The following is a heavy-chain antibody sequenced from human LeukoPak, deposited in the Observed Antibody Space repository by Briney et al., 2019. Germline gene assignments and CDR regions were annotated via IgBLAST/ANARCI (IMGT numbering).Heavy chain of an antibody. Sequence: KPSETLSLTCAVYGGSFSGYYWSWIRQPPGKGLEWIGEINHSGSTNYNPSLKSRVTISVDTPKNQFSLKLSSVTAADTAVYYCARMYYDFWSGYSHFDYWGQGALVTVSS. V-gene: IGHV4-34*01. CDR2: INHSGST. CDR1: GGSFSGYY. CDR3: ARMYYDFWSGYSHFDY. D-gene: IGHD3-3*01. J-gene: IGHJ4*02.